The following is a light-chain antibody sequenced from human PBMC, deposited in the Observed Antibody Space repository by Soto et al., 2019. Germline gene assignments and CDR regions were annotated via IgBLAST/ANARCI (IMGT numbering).Light chain of an antibody. V-gene: IGLV2-8*01. J-gene: IGLJ1*01. Sequence: QSALAQPPSASGSPGQSVTISCTGTSSDVDAYNFVSWYQQLPGKAPKLMIYEVTKRPSGVPDRFSGSKSGNTASLTVSGLQAEDEADYYCSSYAGSITIYVFGTGTKLTVL. CDR1: SSDVDAYNF. CDR3: SSYAGSITIYV. CDR2: EVT.